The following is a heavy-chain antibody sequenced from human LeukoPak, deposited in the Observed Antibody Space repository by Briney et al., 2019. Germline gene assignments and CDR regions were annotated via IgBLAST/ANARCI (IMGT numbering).Heavy chain of an antibody. CDR2: ISGNGRDT. CDR3: ARAAAVCSSTSCYGHY. D-gene: IGHD2-2*01. J-gene: IGHJ4*02. V-gene: IGHV3-23*01. Sequence: GGSLRLSCAASGFTFSSYGMHWVRQAPGKGLEWVSAISGNGRDTYYTDSVKGRFTITRDNSKNTLYLQMNSLRAEDTAIYYCARAAAVCSSTSCYGHYWGQGTLVTVSS. CDR1: GFTFSSYG.